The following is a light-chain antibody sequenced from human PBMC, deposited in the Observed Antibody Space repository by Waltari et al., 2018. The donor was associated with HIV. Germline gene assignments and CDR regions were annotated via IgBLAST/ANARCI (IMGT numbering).Light chain of an antibody. V-gene: IGKV3-15*01. J-gene: IGKJ1*01. CDR1: QPVSNK. Sequence: EIVMTQSPATLSVSPGERATLSCRASQPVSNKLAWFQQRPGQAPRLLIYQASTRATAIPPRFSGSGSGTEFNLTISNLQSEDFAVYYCQQYDNWPPWTFGRGTKVEAK. CDR3: QQYDNWPPWT. CDR2: QAS.